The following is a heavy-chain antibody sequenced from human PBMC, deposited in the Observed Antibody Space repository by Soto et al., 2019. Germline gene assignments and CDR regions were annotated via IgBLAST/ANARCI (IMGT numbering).Heavy chain of an antibody. Sequence: EVQLVESGGGLVQPGGSLRLSCAASGFTVSSNYMSWVRQAPGKGLEWVSVIYSGGSTFYADSVKGRFTISRDNSKNTLYLQMISLRAEDTALYYCARDRCSGGSCYSDYWGQGTLVTVSS. CDR1: GFTVSSNY. J-gene: IGHJ4*02. CDR2: IYSGGST. CDR3: ARDRCSGGSCYSDY. D-gene: IGHD2-15*01. V-gene: IGHV3-66*01.